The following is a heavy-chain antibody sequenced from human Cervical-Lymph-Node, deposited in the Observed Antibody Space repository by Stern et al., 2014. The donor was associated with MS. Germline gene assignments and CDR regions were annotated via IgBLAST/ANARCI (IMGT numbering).Heavy chain of an antibody. CDR1: GGSIRSDDYY. J-gene: IGHJ3*02. Sequence: QVQLQESGPGLVKPSQTLSLTCTVSGGSIRSDDYYWSWVRQHPEKGLEWMGYIFHSGNIYHNPSLKSRVSLSIDTSKNQFSLNLNSVTAADTSVYYCARLDYDHFTFDTWGQGTMVTVSS. V-gene: IGHV4-31*03. CDR2: IFHSGNI. D-gene: IGHD4-17*01. CDR3: ARLDYDHFTFDT.